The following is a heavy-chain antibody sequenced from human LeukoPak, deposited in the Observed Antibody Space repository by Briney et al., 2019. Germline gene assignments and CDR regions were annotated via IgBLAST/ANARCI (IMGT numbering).Heavy chain of an antibody. CDR2: IYTSGST. CDR3: ARDGYYYDSSGLYYFDY. D-gene: IGHD3-22*01. CDR1: GGSFTTYY. V-gene: IGHV4-4*07. Sequence: PSETLSLTCTVSGGSFTTYYWSWIRQPAGKGLEWIGRIYTSGSTNYNPSLKSRVTMSVDTSKNQFSLKLSSVTAADTAVYYCARDGYYYDSSGLYYFDYWGQGTLVTVSS. J-gene: IGHJ4*02.